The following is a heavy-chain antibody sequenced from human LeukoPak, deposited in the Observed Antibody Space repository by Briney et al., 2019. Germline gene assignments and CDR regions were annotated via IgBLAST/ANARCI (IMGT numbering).Heavy chain of an antibody. CDR3: ARSNYYGSGSFYLN. Sequence: IPGGSLRLSCVASGFSLSTYTMNWVRQAPGKGLEWVSCIVGSSGTSKFYVDSVKGRFTISRDNAENSLYLQMNSVSADDTAIYYCARSNYYGSGSFYLNWGQGTLVTVSS. CDR2: IVGSSGTSK. V-gene: IGHV3-21*01. CDR1: GFSLSTYT. J-gene: IGHJ4*02. D-gene: IGHD3-10*01.